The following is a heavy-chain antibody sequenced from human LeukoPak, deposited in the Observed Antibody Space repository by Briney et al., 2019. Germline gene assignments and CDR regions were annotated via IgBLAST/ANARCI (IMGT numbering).Heavy chain of an antibody. J-gene: IGHJ1*01. CDR3: ARAPDYGDYSEYLQH. D-gene: IGHD4-17*01. V-gene: IGHV1-18*01. CDR1: GYTFTSYG. Sequence: ASVKVSCKASGYTFTSYGISWVRQAPGQGLEWMGWISAYNGNTNYAQKLQGRVTMTTDTSTSTAYMELRSLRSDDTAVYYCARAPDYGDYSEYLQHWGQGTLVTVSS. CDR2: ISAYNGNT.